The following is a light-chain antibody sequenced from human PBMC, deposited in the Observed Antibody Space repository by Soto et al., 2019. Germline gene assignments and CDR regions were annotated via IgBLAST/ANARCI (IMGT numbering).Light chain of an antibody. CDR1: QSVSSG. CDR3: QQYNDWPTT. CDR2: GAS. V-gene: IGKV3-15*01. Sequence: EKVMTQSPATLSVSPGERATLSCRASQSVSSGVAWYQQKPGQAPRLLIYGASTRATGVPARFSGSGSGTDFSLTITSLQSDDFGVYYCQQYNDWPTTFGQGTRVEI. J-gene: IGKJ1*01.